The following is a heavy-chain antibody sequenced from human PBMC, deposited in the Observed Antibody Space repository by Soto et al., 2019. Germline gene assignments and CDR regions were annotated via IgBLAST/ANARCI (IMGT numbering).Heavy chain of an antibody. J-gene: IGHJ4*02. CDR2: IYHSGST. D-gene: IGHD3-10*01. CDR1: GGSISSSNW. V-gene: IGHV4-4*02. CDR3: ARENNVLPGGYFDY. Sequence: PSETLSLTCAVSGGSISSSNWWSWVRQPPGKGLEWIGEIYHSGSTNYNPSLKSRVTISVDKSKNQFSLKLSSVTAADTAVYYCARENNVLPGGYFDYWGQGTLVTVSS.